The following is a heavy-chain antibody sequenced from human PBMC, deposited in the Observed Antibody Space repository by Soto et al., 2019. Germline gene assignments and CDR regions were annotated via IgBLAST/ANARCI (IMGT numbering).Heavy chain of an antibody. Sequence: EVQVLESGGGLAQPGRSLRLSCAVSGLSFSSYAMTWVRQSPGKGLEWVSSISRSGNSTYSADSVRGRFTISRDNSKNTLYLQMNSLRAEDTAVYYCAKDAKMLAWLPTSYYFASWGQGTLVTVSS. V-gene: IGHV3-23*01. CDR3: AKDAKMLAWLPTSYYFAS. D-gene: IGHD3-9*01. CDR2: ISRSGNST. CDR1: GLSFSSYA. J-gene: IGHJ4*02.